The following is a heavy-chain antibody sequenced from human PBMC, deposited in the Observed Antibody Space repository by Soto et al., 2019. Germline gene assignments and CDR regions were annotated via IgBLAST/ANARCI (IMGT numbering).Heavy chain of an antibody. CDR2: IYYSGST. V-gene: IGHV4-39*01. Sequence: SETLSLTCTVSGGFISSSTYYWAWIRQPPGKGLEWIGSIYYSGSTYYNPSLKSRVTISVDTSKNQFSLKLSSVTAADTAVYYCARLEDDSSGYYYGDYYYYGMDVWGQGTTVTVSS. CDR1: GGFISSSTYY. CDR3: ARLEDDSSGYYYGDYYYYGMDV. D-gene: IGHD3-22*01. J-gene: IGHJ6*02.